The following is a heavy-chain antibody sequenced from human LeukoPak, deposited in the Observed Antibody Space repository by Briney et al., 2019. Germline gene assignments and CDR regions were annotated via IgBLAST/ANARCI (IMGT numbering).Heavy chain of an antibody. CDR3: ARTSVAMVRGVWADLFDY. CDR2: IYYSGST. V-gene: IGHV4-39*01. CDR1: GGSISSSSYY. J-gene: IGHJ4*02. Sequence: SETLSLTCTVSGGSISSSSYYWGWIRQPPGKGLEWIGSIYYSGSTYYNPSLKSRVTISVDTSKNQFSLKLSSVTAADTAVYYCARTSVAMVRGVWADLFDYWGQGTLVTVSS. D-gene: IGHD3-10*01.